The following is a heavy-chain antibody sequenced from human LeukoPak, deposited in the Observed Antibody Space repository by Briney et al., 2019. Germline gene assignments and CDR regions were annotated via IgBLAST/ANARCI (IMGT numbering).Heavy chain of an antibody. CDR2: VNPSSGGT. CDR3: TRGYCDSPTCYTGWFDP. J-gene: IGHJ5*02. D-gene: IGHD2-2*02. CDR1: GHPFTGYY. Sequence: ASVKVSCTASGHPFTGYYILWVRQAPGQGLEWMGWVNPSSGGTFYAQKFEDRVTMTRDTSTTTSYMELTRLTSDDTAMYYCTRGYCDSPTCYTGWFDPWGQGTLVTVSS. V-gene: IGHV1-2*02.